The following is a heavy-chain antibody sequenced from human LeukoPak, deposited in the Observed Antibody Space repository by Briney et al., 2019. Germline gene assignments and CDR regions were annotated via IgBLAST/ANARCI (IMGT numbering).Heavy chain of an antibody. CDR2: ISSSSSTI. CDR1: GFTFSSYS. Sequence: GGSLRLSCAASGFTFSSYSMNWVRQAPGKGLEWVSYISSSSSTIYYADSVKGRFTISRDNAKNSLYLRMNSLRAEDTAVYYCARSTGIASPYYFDYWGQGTLVTVSS. D-gene: IGHD5/OR15-5a*01. J-gene: IGHJ4*02. V-gene: IGHV3-48*04. CDR3: ARSTGIASPYYFDY.